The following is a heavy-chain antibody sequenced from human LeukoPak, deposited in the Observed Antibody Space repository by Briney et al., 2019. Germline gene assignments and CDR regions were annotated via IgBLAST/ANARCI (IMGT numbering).Heavy chain of an antibody. CDR1: GFTVSSNY. Sequence: GGSLRLSCAPSGFTVSSNYMSWVRQAPGKGLEWVSAIYSDGSTYYADSVKGRFTISRDNSKNTLYLQMNSLRAEDTAVYYCARGPRSSYYYFGYWGQGTLVTVSS. J-gene: IGHJ4*02. CDR3: ARGPRSSYYYFGY. V-gene: IGHV3-66*01. D-gene: IGHD3-22*01. CDR2: IYSDGST.